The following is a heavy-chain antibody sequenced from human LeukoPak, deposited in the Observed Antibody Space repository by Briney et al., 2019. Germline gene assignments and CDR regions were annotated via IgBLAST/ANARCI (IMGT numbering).Heavy chain of an antibody. CDR2: FDPEDGET. CDR1: GYTLTELS. J-gene: IGHJ4*02. Sequence: GASVKVSCKVSGYTLTELSMHWVLQAPGKGLEWMGGFDPEDGETIYAQKFQGRVTMTEDTSTDTAYMELSSLRSEDTAVYYCATGLSYYDFWSGRIYWGQGTLVTVSS. V-gene: IGHV1-24*01. CDR3: ATGLSYYDFWSGRIY. D-gene: IGHD3-3*01.